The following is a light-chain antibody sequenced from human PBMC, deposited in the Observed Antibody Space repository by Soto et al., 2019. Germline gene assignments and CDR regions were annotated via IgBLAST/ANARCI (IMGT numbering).Light chain of an antibody. CDR2: DAS. Sequence: DIQMTQSPSTLSASVGDRVTITCRASQSISSWLAWYHQKPGKAPKLLIYDASSLQSGVPSRFSGSGSGTEFTLTISSLQPDDFATYYCQQYNSYRTVGQGTKVDIK. CDR1: QSISSW. CDR3: QQYNSYRT. J-gene: IGKJ1*01. V-gene: IGKV1-5*01.